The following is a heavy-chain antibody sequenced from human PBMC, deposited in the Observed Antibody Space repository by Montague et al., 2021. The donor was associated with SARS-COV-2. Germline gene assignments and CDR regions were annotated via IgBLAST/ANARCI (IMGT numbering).Heavy chain of an antibody. Sequence: SETLSLTCTVSGGSISNCYWTWIRQPAGKGLEWIGRLYTGGSTTYNPSLKSRVTMSVDTSKNQFSLNVTSVTAADTAIYYCARESGYSSGWRYYYVMDVWGQGTTVTVS. CDR3: ARESGYSSGWRYYYVMDV. J-gene: IGHJ6*02. D-gene: IGHD6-19*01. V-gene: IGHV4-4*07. CDR2: LYTGGST. CDR1: GGSISNCY.